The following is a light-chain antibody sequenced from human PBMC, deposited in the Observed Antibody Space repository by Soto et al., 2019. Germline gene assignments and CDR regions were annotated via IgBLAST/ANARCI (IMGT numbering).Light chain of an antibody. CDR2: YDS. Sequence: SYELTQPPSVSVAPGKTASITCGGNSIGSRGVHWYQQKPGQAPVLVISYDSDRPSGIPERFSGSNSGNTATLTISRVEAGDEADYFCQVWDGITEGVFGGGTKLTVL. CDR3: QVWDGITEGV. CDR1: SIGSRG. V-gene: IGLV3-21*04. J-gene: IGLJ2*01.